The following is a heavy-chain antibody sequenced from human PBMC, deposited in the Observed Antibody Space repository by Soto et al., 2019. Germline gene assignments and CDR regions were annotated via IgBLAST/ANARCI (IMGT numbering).Heavy chain of an antibody. D-gene: IGHD4-4*01. Sequence: QLQESGPGLVKPSETLSLTCTVSGDSITSSSYYWGWIRRPPGKGLEWIGNIYSSEDTYYNPSLKSRVTISVDTSKNQFSLKLTYVTAADTAIYYCARPQAGMTYSPPQYWGQGTLVTVSS. CDR3: ARPQAGMTYSPPQY. V-gene: IGHV4-39*01. CDR2: IYSSEDT. CDR1: GDSITSSSYY. J-gene: IGHJ4*02.